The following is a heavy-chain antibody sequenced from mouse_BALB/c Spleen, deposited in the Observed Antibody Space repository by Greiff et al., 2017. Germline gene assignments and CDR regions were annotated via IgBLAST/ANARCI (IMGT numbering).Heavy chain of an antibody. CDR3: ARFTVYAMDY. V-gene: IGHV1-55*01. CDR2: IYPGSGST. J-gene: IGHJ4*01. CDR1: GYNFTSYW. Sequence: QLQQPGAELVKPGTSVKLSCKASGYNFTSYWINWVKLRPGQGLEWDGDIYPGSGSTNYNEKFKSKATLTVDTSSSTAYMQLSSLASEDSALYYCARFTVYAMDYWGQGTSVTVSS. D-gene: IGHD1-1*01.